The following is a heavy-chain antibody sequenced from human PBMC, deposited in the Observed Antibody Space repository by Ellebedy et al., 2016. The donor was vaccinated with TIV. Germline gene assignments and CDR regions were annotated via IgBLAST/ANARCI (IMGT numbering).Heavy chain of an antibody. D-gene: IGHD1-26*01. CDR3: ARGGVVGPYGMDV. CDR1: GFSFITAW. Sequence: PGGSLRLSCAASGFSFITAWMSWVRQAPGKGLEWVSALSRSDDSTSYADSVKGRFTISRDNSKNTLYLQMNSLRAEDTAVYYCARGGVVGPYGMDVWGQGTTVTVSS. CDR2: LSRSDDST. V-gene: IGHV3-23*01. J-gene: IGHJ6*02.